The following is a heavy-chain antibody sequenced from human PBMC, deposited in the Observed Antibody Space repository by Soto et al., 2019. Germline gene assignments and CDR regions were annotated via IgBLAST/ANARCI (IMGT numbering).Heavy chain of an antibody. Sequence: ASVKVSWKAAGGTFSSYAISWVRQAPGQGLEWMGGIIPNYGNTNYAQKLQGRVTMTTDTSTSTAYMELRSLRSDDTAVYYCAREGDDYWGQGTLVTVSS. D-gene: IGHD3-16*01. CDR3: AREGDDY. J-gene: IGHJ4*02. CDR1: GGTFSSYA. CDR2: IIPNYGNT. V-gene: IGHV1-18*01.